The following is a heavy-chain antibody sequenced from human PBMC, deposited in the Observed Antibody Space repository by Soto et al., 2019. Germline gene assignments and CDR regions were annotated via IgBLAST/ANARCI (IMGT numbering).Heavy chain of an antibody. V-gene: IGHV2-5*04. CDR3: VSGSFPNWFDP. CDR1: GFSFSTSGVG. J-gene: IGHJ5*02. D-gene: IGHD3-10*01. CDR2: IYWNDDR. Sequence: QITLKESGPTLVKPTQTLTLTCTFSGFSFSTSGVGVGWIRQPPGKALEWLALIYWNDDRRYSPSLKSRLTITKDTSKNQVFLTMTNMDPVDTVTYYCVSGSFPNWFDPWGQGILVTVSS.